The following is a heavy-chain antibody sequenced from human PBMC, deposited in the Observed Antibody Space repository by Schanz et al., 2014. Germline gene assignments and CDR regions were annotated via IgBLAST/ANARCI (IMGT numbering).Heavy chain of an antibody. J-gene: IGHJ4*02. V-gene: IGHV3-23*04. D-gene: IGHD2-15*01. CDR1: GFTFTTNA. CDR2: ISGNGGST. Sequence: EVQLVESGGGLVQPGGSLRLSCAASGFTFTTNAMSWVRQPPGKGLEWVSAISGNGGSTYFADSVKGRFTISRDNYNSTLFLLLLFFLLFFFSLYYCAKVREWWPYYFDYWGQGTLVTVSS. CDR3: AKVREWWPYYFDY.